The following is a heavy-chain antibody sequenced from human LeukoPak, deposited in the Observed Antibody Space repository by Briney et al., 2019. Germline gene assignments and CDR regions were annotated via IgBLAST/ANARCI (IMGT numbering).Heavy chain of an antibody. J-gene: IGHJ4*02. D-gene: IGHD6-19*01. Sequence: PSETLSLTCTVSGDSMSGHFWSWIRQPPGKGLEWIGYVYYSGSTYYNPSLKSRLTMSVDTSKKQFSLRLSSVTASDTAVYYCARLYGSGWYDGDYWGQGTLVTVSS. V-gene: IGHV4-59*08. CDR3: ARLYGSGWYDGDY. CDR2: VYYSGST. CDR1: GDSMSGHF.